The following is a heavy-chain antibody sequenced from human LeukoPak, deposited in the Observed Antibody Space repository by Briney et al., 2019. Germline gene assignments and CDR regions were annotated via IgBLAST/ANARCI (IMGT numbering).Heavy chain of an antibody. CDR1: GGSISSSSYY. V-gene: IGHV4-39*07. CDR2: IYYSENT. D-gene: IGHD4-17*01. Sequence: SETLSLTCTVSGGSISSSSYYWGWIRQPPGKGLEWIGSIYYSENTYYNPSLKSRVTISVDTSKNQFSLKLSSVTAADTAVYYCTRVPTVTFFDYWGQGTLVTVSS. J-gene: IGHJ4*02. CDR3: TRVPTVTFFDY.